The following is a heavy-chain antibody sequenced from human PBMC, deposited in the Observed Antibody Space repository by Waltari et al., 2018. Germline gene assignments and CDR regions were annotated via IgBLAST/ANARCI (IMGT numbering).Heavy chain of an antibody. CDR1: GFTFSRSG. D-gene: IGHD6-13*01. CDR3: ARSRRIAAVDY. J-gene: IGHJ4*02. V-gene: IGHV3-33*01. Sequence: QVQLVESGGGVVQPGRSLRLSCAASGFTFSRSGMHWVRQAPGKGLEWVAVIWYDGSNKYYADSVKGRFTISRDNSKNTLYLQMNSLRAEDTAVYYCARSRRIAAVDYWGQGTLVTVSS. CDR2: IWYDGSNK.